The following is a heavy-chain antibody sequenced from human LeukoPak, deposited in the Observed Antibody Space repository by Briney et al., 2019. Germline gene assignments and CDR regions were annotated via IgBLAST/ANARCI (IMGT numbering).Heavy chain of an antibody. V-gene: IGHV3-30-3*01. D-gene: IGHD3-10*01. CDR1: GFTFSSYA. CDR2: ISYDGSNK. J-gene: IGHJ6*02. Sequence: PGGSLRLSCAASGFTFSSYAMHWVRQAPGKGLEWVAVISYDGSNKYYADSVKGRFTISRDNSKNTLYLQMNSLRAEDTAVYYCARVLLWFGELFCYGMDVWGQGTTVTVSS. CDR3: ARVLLWFGELFCYGMDV.